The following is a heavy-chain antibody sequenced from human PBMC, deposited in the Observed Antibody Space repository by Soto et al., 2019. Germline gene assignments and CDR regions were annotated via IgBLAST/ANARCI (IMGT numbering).Heavy chain of an antibody. V-gene: IGHV4-59*01. J-gene: IGHJ4*02. CDR3: ARSVAVPGAHIDY. CDR1: GGSISGSY. D-gene: IGHD6-19*01. Sequence: SETLSLTCSVSGGSISGSYWSWIRQSPGKGLEWLGYVYYTWSTNYSPSLRSRVSISVDTSKNEFSLRLSSVTAADTAVYFCARSVAVPGAHIDYWGQGTQVTVSS. CDR2: VYYTWST.